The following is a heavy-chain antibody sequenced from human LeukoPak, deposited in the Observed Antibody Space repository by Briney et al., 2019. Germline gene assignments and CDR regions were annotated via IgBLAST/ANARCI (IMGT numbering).Heavy chain of an antibody. J-gene: IGHJ3*02. CDR2: ISGSGGNI. CDR1: GFTFSSYA. D-gene: IGHD3-22*01. CDR3: ARGAREYYYDKSGYFHDAFDI. Sequence: GGSLRLSCAASGFTFSSYAMSWVRQAPGKGLEWVSSISGSGGNIYYADSVKGRFTISRDNSRNTLYLQMNSLRPEDTAMYYCARGAREYYYDKSGYFHDAFDIWGQGTMVTVSS. V-gene: IGHV3-23*01.